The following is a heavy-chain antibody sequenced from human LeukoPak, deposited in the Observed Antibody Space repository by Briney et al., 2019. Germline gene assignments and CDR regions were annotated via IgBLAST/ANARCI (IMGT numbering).Heavy chain of an antibody. J-gene: IGHJ4*02. CDR2: INPNSGGT. CDR1: GYTFTGYY. CDR3: ARDPVPAATNYYFDY. V-gene: IGHV1-2*02. Sequence: ASVKVSCKASGYTFTGYYMHWVRQAPGQGLEWMGWINPNSGGTNYAQKFQGRVTMTRDTSISTAYMELSRLRSDGTAVYYCARDPVPAATNYYFDYWGQGTLVTVSS. D-gene: IGHD2-2*01.